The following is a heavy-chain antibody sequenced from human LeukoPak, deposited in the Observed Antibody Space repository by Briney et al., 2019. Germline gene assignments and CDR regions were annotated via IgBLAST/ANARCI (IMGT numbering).Heavy chain of an antibody. J-gene: IGHJ6*02. Sequence: KFGESLKISCKGSGYSSTSYWIGWVRQMPGKGLEWMGIIYPGDSDTRYSPSFQGQVTISADKSISTACLQWSSLKASDTAMYYCARPSDPYSGYDRYYYYGMDVWGQGTTVTVSS. CDR3: ARPSDPYSGYDRYYYYGMDV. CDR1: GYSSTSYW. CDR2: IYPGDSDT. V-gene: IGHV5-51*01. D-gene: IGHD5-12*01.